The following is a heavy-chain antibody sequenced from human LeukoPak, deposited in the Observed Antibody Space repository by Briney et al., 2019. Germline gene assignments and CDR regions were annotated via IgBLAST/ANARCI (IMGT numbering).Heavy chain of an antibody. CDR3: ARDNSMGDTVWWFDP. CDR2: INPSGSDT. CDR1: GYTFTAHY. V-gene: IGHV1-46*01. Sequence: ASVKVSCKATGYTFTAHYMHWVRQAPGQGLEWMGLINPSGSDTVYAQKFQGRLTMTRDMSTSTDYMELSSLRFDDTAVYYCARDNSMGDTVWWFDPGPGNPGHRLP. J-gene: IGHJ5*02. D-gene: IGHD1-26*01.